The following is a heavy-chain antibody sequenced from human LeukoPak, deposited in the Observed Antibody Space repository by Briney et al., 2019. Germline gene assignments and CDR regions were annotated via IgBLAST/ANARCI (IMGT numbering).Heavy chain of an antibody. Sequence: GGSLRLSCAASGFTFSSYWMSWVRQAPGKGLEWVANIKQDGSEKYYVDSVKGRFTISRDNAKNSLYLQMNGLRAEDTAVYYCARARPARRGYSGYGYYFDYWGQGTLVTVSS. J-gene: IGHJ4*02. CDR1: GFTFSSYW. V-gene: IGHV3-7*03. D-gene: IGHD5-12*01. CDR2: IKQDGSEK. CDR3: ARARPARRGYSGYGYYFDY.